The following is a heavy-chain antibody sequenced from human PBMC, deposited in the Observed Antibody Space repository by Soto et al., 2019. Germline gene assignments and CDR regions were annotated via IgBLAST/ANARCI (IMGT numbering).Heavy chain of an antibody. CDR2: ISAYNGNT. J-gene: IGHJ6*03. D-gene: IGHD2-2*01. CDR1: GYTFTSYG. V-gene: IGHV1-18*01. Sequence: ASVKVSCKASGYTFTSYGISWVRQAPGQGLEWMGWISAYNGNTNYAQKLQGRVTMTTDTSTSTAYMELRSLRSDDTAVYYCARSRGYQLLSYYYMDVWGKGTTVTVSS. CDR3: ARSRGYQLLSYYYMDV.